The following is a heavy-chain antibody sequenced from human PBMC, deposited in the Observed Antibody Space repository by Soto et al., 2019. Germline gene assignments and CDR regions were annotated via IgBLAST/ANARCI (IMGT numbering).Heavy chain of an antibody. CDR1: GFTFSSYA. CDR3: VRTTYGSGSYPLFGY. V-gene: IGHV3-30-3*01. D-gene: IGHD3-10*01. J-gene: IGHJ4*02. CDR2: ISYDGSNK. Sequence: QVQLVESGGGVVQPGRSLRLSCAASGFTFSSYAMHWVRQAPGKGLEWVAVISYDGSNKYYADSVKGRFTISRDNSKNTLYLQMNSLRAEDTAVYYCVRTTYGSGSYPLFGYWGQGTLVTVSS.